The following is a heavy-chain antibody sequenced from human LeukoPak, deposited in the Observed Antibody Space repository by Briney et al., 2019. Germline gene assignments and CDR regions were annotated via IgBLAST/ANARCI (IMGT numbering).Heavy chain of an antibody. V-gene: IGHV4-34*01. D-gene: IGHD6-13*01. CDR2: INHSGST. Sequence: PSETLSLTCAVYGGSFSGYYWSWIRQPPGKGLEWIGEINHSGSTNYNPSLKSRVTISVDTSRNQFSLKLSSVTAADTAVYYCAREQQQLAHRFDYWGQGTPVTVSS. J-gene: IGHJ4*02. CDR1: GGSFSGYY. CDR3: AREQQQLAHRFDY.